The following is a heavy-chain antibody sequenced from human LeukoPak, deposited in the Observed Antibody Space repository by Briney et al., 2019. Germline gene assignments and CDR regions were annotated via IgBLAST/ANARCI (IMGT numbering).Heavy chain of an antibody. D-gene: IGHD3-22*01. Sequence: SETLSLTCTVSGGSISSYYWSWIRQPAGKGLEWIGRIYTSGSTNCNPSLKSRVTMSVDTPKNQFSLKLSSVTAADTAVYYCARVKYDSSGYGAYYFDYWGQGTLVTVSS. V-gene: IGHV4-4*07. J-gene: IGHJ4*02. CDR3: ARVKYDSSGYGAYYFDY. CDR2: IYTSGST. CDR1: GGSISSYY.